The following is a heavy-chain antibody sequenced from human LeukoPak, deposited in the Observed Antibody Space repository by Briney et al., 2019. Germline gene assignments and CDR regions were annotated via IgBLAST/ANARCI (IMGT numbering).Heavy chain of an antibody. D-gene: IGHD5-12*01. Sequence: SQTLSLTCSVSGVSISSGDYYWSWIRQPPGKGLEWVGYIYYTGTTNYSPSLKSRVTISTDTSKNQFSLRLSSVTAADTAVYYCAGSGYDWFDPWGQGTLVTVSS. CDR2: IYYTGTT. V-gene: IGHV4-30-4*01. J-gene: IGHJ5*02. CDR1: GVSISSGDYY. CDR3: AGSGYDWFDP.